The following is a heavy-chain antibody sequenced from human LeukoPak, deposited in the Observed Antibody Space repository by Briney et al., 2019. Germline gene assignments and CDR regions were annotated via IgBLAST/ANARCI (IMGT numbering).Heavy chain of an antibody. J-gene: IGHJ4*02. CDR3: AKTYYYTLGSY. D-gene: IGHD3-10*01. V-gene: IGHV3-7*01. CDR2: IKEDGSEK. CDR1: GITFSRYW. Sequence: GGSLRLSCVASGITFSRYWMTWVRQAPGMGLEWVANIKEDGSEKYYVDSVKGRFTISRDDAKNSLYLQMNSLRAEDTAMYYCAKTYYYTLGSYWGQGTLVTVSS.